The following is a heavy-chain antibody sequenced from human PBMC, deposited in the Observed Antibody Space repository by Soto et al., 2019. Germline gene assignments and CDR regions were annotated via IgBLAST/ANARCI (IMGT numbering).Heavy chain of an antibody. CDR1: GGSVSSGSYY. CDR2: IYYSGST. D-gene: IGHD3-16*01. J-gene: IGHJ4*02. V-gene: IGHV4-61*01. CDR3: ARGLAALYYFDY. Sequence: SETLSLTCTVSGGSVSSGSYYWSWIRQPPGKGLEWIGYIYYSGSTNYNPSLKSRVTISVDTSKNQFSLKLSSVTAADPAVYYCARGLAALYYFDYWGQGTLVTVSS.